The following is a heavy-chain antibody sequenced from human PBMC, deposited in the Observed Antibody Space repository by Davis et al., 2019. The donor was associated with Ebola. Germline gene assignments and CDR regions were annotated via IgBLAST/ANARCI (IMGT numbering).Heavy chain of an antibody. J-gene: IGHJ6*02. CDR2: INHSGST. Sequence: LRLSCAVYGGSFSGYYWSWIRQPPGKGLEWIGEINHSGSTNYNPSLKSRVTISVDTSKNQFSLKLSSVTAADTAVYYCARDRVVPAAIIYYYYGMDVWGQGTTVTVSS. D-gene: IGHD2-2*02. V-gene: IGHV4-34*09. CDR1: GGSFSGYY. CDR3: ARDRVVPAAIIYYYYGMDV.